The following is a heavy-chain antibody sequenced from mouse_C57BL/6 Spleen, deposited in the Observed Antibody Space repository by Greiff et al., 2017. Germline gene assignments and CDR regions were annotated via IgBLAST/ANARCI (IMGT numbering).Heavy chain of an antibody. CDR2: IYPRDGST. CDR3: ARLHYGSSYYYAMDY. Sequence: VQLQQSDAELVKPGASVKISCKVSGYTFTDHTIHWMKQRPEQGLEWIGYIYPRDGSTKYNEKFKGKATLTADKSSSTAYMQLNSLTSEDSAVYFCARLHYGSSYYYAMDYWGQGTSVTVSS. CDR1: GYTFTDHT. V-gene: IGHV1-78*01. D-gene: IGHD1-1*01. J-gene: IGHJ4*01.